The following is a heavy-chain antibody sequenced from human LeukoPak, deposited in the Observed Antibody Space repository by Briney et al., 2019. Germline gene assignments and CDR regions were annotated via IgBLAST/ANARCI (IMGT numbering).Heavy chain of an antibody. J-gene: IGHJ3*02. CDR2: INPTTGDT. CDR3: ARYGFSTVWQGGWHAFDI. D-gene: IGHD6-13*01. CDR1: GYTFTSYY. V-gene: IGHV1-46*01. Sequence: ASVKVSCKASGYTFTSYYMHWVRQAPGQGLEWMGIINPTTGDTTYAQKFQGRLTMARDMSTSTVYMELSSLTSEDTAVFYCARYGFSTVWQGGWHAFDIWGQGTVVTVSS.